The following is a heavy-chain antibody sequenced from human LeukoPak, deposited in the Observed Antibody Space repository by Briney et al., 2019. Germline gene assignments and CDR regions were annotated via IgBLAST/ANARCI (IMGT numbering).Heavy chain of an antibody. D-gene: IGHD3-3*01. V-gene: IGHV4-59*01. Sequence: SETLSLTCTVSGGSISSYYRSWIRQPPGKGLEWIGHIYYNGSTNYNPSLKSRVTISVDTSKNHFSLKLSTVTAADTAVYYCGSVGYYDFWSRYYPDAFDIWGQGTMVTVSS. CDR1: GGSISSYY. J-gene: IGHJ3*02. CDR2: IYYNGST. CDR3: GSVGYYDFWSRYYPDAFDI.